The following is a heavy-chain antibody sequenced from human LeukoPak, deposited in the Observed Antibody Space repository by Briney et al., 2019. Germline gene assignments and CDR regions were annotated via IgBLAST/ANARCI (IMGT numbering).Heavy chain of an antibody. CDR3: SRDGSGLPT. CDR2: ISSSVSTI. Sequence: GGSLRLSCAASGFTFSDYYMSWIRQAPGKGLEWVSYISSSVSTIYNAASVKGRFTISKDNAKNSLYLQMNSLSAETTADIYWSRDGSGLPTWGQGTLVTVSS. D-gene: IGHD2-15*01. CDR1: GFTFSDYY. J-gene: IGHJ5*02. V-gene: IGHV3-11*04.